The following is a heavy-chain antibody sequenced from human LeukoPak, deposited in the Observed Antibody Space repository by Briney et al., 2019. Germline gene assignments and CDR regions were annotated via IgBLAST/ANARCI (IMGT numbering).Heavy chain of an antibody. J-gene: IGHJ6*02. V-gene: IGHV4-61*02. CDR1: GGSISSGSYY. CDR2: VYTSGST. CDR3: ARESVLLWFGEFPGGMDV. D-gene: IGHD3-10*01. Sequence: SETLSLTRTVSGGSISSGSYYWSWIRQPAGKGLEWIGRVYTSGSTNYNPSLKSRVTISVDTSKNQFPLKLSSVTAADTAVYYCARESVLLWFGEFPGGMDVWGQGTTVTVSS.